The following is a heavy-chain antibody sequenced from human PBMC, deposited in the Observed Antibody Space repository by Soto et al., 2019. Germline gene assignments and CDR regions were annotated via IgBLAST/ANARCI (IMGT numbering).Heavy chain of an antibody. CDR3: PRVPRWLAY. Sequence: EVQLVDSGGDLVQPGGSLRLSCATSGLTFTNFWMSWVRQAPGKGLESVAHLSTDGSNSFYVDSVKGRFTISRDNGKNALYLQMNSLRCDDTGAYYCPRVPRWLAYWVKGTLVTVPS. V-gene: IGHV3-7*01. CDR1: GLTFTNFW. CDR2: LSTDGSNS. D-gene: IGHD6-19*01. J-gene: IGHJ4*02.